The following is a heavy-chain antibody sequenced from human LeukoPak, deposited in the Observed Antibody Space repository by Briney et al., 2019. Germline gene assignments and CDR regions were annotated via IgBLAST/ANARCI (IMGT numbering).Heavy chain of an antibody. J-gene: IGHJ4*02. CDR3: VRSYYYGSGSPYFYDN. CDR1: GYSFTNYR. V-gene: IGHV5-51*01. D-gene: IGHD3-10*01. CDR2: IYPDDSDT. Sequence: GESLKISCKGSGYSFTNYRIGWVCPMPGKGLEWMGIIYPDDSDTRYSPSFQGQVTISADKSISTAYLQWSSLKASDTAMYYCVRSYYYGSGSPYFYDNWGQGTLVTVSS.